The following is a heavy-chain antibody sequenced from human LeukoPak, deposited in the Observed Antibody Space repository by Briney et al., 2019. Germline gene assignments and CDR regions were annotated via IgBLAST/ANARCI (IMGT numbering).Heavy chain of an antibody. J-gene: IGHJ4*02. Sequence: PSETLSLTCTVSGGSISSSSYYWGWIRQPPGKGLEWIGSIYYSGSTYYNPSLKSRVTMSLDTSKNQFSLMLSSVTAADTAVYYCATTTIRLGYWGQGTLVTVSS. CDR2: IYYSGST. CDR1: GGSISSSSYY. CDR3: ATTTIRLGY. V-gene: IGHV4-39*07. D-gene: IGHD1-26*01.